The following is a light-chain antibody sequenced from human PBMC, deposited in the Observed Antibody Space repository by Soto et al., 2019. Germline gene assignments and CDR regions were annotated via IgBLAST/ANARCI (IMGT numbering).Light chain of an antibody. Sequence: DVVLTQSPLSLPVILGQAASISCTSNESLVDSDGVISLHWYLQKSGQPPQLLIYEVSNRFSGVPDRFSGSGSGTDFTLKISRVEAEDVGVYYCMQSVQLPITFGQGTRLEIK. CDR1: ESLVDSDGVIS. V-gene: IGKV2D-29*01. J-gene: IGKJ5*01. CDR2: EVS. CDR3: MQSVQLPIT.